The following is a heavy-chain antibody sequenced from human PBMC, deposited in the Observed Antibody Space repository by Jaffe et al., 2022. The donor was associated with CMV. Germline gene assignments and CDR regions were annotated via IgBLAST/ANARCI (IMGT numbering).Heavy chain of an antibody. V-gene: IGHV3-21*01. J-gene: IGHJ5*02. CDR1: GFTFSSYS. CDR2: ISSSSSYI. D-gene: IGHD6-13*01. CDR3: GAAAGNFDNWFDP. Sequence: EVQLVESGGGLVKPGGSLRLSCAASGFTFSSYSMNWVRQAPGKGLEWVSSISSSSSYIYYADSVKGRFTISRDNAKNSLYLQMNSLRAEDTAVYYCGAAAGNFDNWFDPWGQGTLVTVSS.